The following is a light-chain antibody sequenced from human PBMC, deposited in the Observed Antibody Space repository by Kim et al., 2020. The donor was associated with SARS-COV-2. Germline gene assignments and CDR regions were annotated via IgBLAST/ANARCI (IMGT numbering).Light chain of an antibody. CDR2: GAS. CDR1: QEIRND. CDR3: LQHSTYPIT. Sequence: AFVGDKDTIKCGTRQEIRNDLGWYKQNPGRAPKRLIYGASSLQRGVPSRFSGSESGTEFTHTISSVQPEDFATYFCLQHSTYPITYGQGTRLEIK. J-gene: IGKJ5*01. V-gene: IGKV1-17*01.